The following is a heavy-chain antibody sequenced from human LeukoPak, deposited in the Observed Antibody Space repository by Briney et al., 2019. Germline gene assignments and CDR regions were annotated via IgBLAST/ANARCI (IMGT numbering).Heavy chain of an antibody. CDR3: ARVVSVYYDSSGYYHAFDI. D-gene: IGHD3-22*01. CDR2: SYHSGST. CDR1: GYSISSGYY. J-gene: IGHJ3*02. Sequence: SETLSLTCTVSGYSISSGYYLGWIRQPPGKGLEWIGSSYHSGSTYYNPSLKSRVTISVDTSKNQFSLKLSSVTAADTAVYYCARVVSVYYDSSGYYHAFDIWGQGTMVTVSS. V-gene: IGHV4-38-2*02.